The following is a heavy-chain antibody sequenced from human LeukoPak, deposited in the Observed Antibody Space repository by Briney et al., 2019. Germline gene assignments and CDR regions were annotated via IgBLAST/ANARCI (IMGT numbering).Heavy chain of an antibody. CDR1: GFTFDDYA. J-gene: IGHJ4*02. CDR2: ISWNSGSI. CDR3: ARDRHFSFDY. Sequence: GGSLRLSCAASGFTFDDYAMHWVRQAPGKGLEWVSGISWNSGSIGYADSVKGRFTISRDNSKNTLYLQMNSLRAEDTAVYYCARDRHFSFDYWGQGTLVTVSS. V-gene: IGHV3-9*01. D-gene: IGHD2/OR15-2a*01.